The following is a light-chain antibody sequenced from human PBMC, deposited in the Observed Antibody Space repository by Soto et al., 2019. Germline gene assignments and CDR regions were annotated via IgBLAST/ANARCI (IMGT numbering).Light chain of an antibody. Sequence: QSALTQPASVSGSPGQSITISCTGTSSDVGSYNLVSWYQQQPGKAPKLMIFEVSKWPSGISNRFSVSKSGNTASLTTSELQAEDEADYYGCSYACISRVFGGGTKVTVL. J-gene: IGLJ3*02. CDR2: EVS. V-gene: IGLV2-23*02. CDR1: SSDVGSYNL. CDR3: CSYACISRV.